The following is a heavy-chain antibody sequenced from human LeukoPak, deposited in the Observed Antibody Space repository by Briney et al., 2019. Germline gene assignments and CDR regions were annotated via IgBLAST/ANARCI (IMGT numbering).Heavy chain of an antibody. J-gene: IGHJ4*02. CDR2: IIPIFGTA. CDR1: GGTFSSYA. Sequence: GASVKVSCKASGGTFSSYAISWVRQAPGQGLEWMGGIIPIFGTANYAQKFQGRVTITADESTSTAYMELSSLRSEDTAAYYCARDRYSYGFSEFDYWGQGTLVTVSS. D-gene: IGHD5-18*01. V-gene: IGHV1-69*13. CDR3: ARDRYSYGFSEFDY.